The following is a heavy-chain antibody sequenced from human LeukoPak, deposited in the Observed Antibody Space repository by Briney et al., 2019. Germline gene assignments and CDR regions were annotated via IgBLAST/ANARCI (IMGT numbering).Heavy chain of an antibody. CDR1: GFTFSSYW. CDR3: ARQAAYYYGSGSYYRWFDP. V-gene: IGHV3-7*01. D-gene: IGHD3-10*01. CDR2: IKQDGSEK. Sequence: GGSLRLSCAASGFTFSSYWMSWVRQAPGKGLEWVANIKQDGSEKYYVDSVKGRFTVSRDNAKKLLFLQMNSLRVEDTAVYHCARQAAYYYGSGSYYRWFDPWSQGTLVTVSS. J-gene: IGHJ5*02.